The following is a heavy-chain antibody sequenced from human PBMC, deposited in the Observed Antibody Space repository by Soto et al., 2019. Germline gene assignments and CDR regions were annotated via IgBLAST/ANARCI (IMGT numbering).Heavy chain of an antibody. D-gene: IGHD6-19*01. J-gene: IGHJ4*02. V-gene: IGHV3-30-3*01. CDR1: GFTFSSYA. Sequence: PGWSLRLSCAASGFTFSSYAMHWVRQAPGKGLEWVAVISYDGSNKYYADSVKGRFTISRDNSKNTLYLQMNSLRAEDTAVYYCARDQEEVVKYSSGWYAGLDYWGQGTLVTVSS. CDR2: ISYDGSNK. CDR3: ARDQEEVVKYSSGWYAGLDY.